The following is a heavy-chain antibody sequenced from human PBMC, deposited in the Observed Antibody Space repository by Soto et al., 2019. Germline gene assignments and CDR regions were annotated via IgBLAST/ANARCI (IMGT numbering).Heavy chain of an antibody. J-gene: IGHJ5*02. V-gene: IGHV1-18*01. CDR1: GYTFTSYG. D-gene: IGHD2-21*01. CDR3: ARDLNLADNWFDP. CDR2: ISAYNGNT. Sequence: ASVKVSCKASGYTFTSYGISWLRQAPGQGLEWMGWISAYNGNTNYAQKLQGRVTMTTDTSTSTAYMELRSLRYDDTAVYYCARDLNLADNWFDPWGQGTLVTVSS.